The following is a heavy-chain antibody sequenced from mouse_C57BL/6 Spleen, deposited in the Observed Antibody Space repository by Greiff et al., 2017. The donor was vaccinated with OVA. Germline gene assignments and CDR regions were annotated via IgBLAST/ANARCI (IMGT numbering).Heavy chain of an antibody. D-gene: IGHD4-1*01. Sequence: EVQLVESGGGLVKPGGSLKLSCAASGFTFSDYGMHWVRQAPEKGLEWVAYISSGSSTIYYADTVKGRFTISRDNAKNTLFLQMTRLRSEDTAMYYCARPGLGPFDDWGQGTTLTVSS. CDR3: ARPGLGPFDD. CDR2: ISSGSSTI. V-gene: IGHV5-17*01. CDR1: GFTFSDYG. J-gene: IGHJ2*01.